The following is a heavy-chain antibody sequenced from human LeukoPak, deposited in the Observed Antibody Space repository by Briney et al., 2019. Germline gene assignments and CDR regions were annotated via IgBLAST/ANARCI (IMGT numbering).Heavy chain of an antibody. V-gene: IGHV1-8*03. CDR3: AGGPNLRFLEWLRYYYMDV. CDR1: GYTFTSYD. Sequence: ASVKVSCKASGYTFTSYDINWVRQASGQGLEWMGWMNPNSGNTGHAQKFQGRVTITRNTSISTAYMELSSLRSEDTAVYYCAGGPNLRFLEWLRYYYMDVWGKGTTVTVSS. CDR2: MNPNSGNT. J-gene: IGHJ6*03. D-gene: IGHD3-3*01.